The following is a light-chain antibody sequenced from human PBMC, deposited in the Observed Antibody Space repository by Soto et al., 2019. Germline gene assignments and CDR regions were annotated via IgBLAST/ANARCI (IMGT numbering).Light chain of an antibody. V-gene: IGLV2-8*01. CDR2: EVT. J-gene: IGLJ1*01. Sequence: QSVLTQPPSASGSPGQSVTISCTGTSSDVGGYNYVSWYQQHPGKAPKLMIYEVTKRPSGVPDRFSGSKSGSTASLTVSGLQAEDEADYYCRSYAGGNNWVFGTGTKVTVL. CDR3: RSYAGGNNWV. CDR1: SSDVGGYNY.